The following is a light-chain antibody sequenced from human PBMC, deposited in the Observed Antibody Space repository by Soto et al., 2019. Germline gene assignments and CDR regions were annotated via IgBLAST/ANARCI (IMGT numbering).Light chain of an antibody. CDR2: EVS. CDR1: SSDVGGYNY. J-gene: IGLJ1*01. V-gene: IGLV2-14*01. Sequence: QSALTQPASVSGSPGQSITIFCTGTSSDVGGYNYVSWYQQHPGKAPKLIIYEVSNRPSGVSNRFSGSKSGNTASLTISGLQAEDEADYYCNSYTSKSTGVFGTGTNLTVL. CDR3: NSYTSKSTGV.